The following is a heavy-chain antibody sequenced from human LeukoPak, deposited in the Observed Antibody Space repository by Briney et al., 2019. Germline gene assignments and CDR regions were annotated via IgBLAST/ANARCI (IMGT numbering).Heavy chain of an antibody. Sequence: SETLSLTCTVSGVSITSYYWSWIRQPAGKGLEWIGRVYTSGSTNYNPSLKSRVTTSVDTSKNQFSLKLSSVTAADTAVYYCARDRYYYDSSGDAFDIWGQGTMVTVSS. D-gene: IGHD3-22*01. CDR1: GVSITSYY. J-gene: IGHJ3*02. V-gene: IGHV4-4*07. CDR3: ARDRYYYDSSGDAFDI. CDR2: VYTSGST.